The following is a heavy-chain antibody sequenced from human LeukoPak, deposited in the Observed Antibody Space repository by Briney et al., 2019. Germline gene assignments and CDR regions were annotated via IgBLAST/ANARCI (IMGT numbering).Heavy chain of an antibody. CDR2: INPSGGST. Sequence: GASVKVSCKXSGYTFTSYYMHWVRQASGQGLEWMGRINPSGGSTSYAQKFQGRVTMTRDTSTSTVYMELSSLRSEDTAVYYCAREMATTKSAFDYWGQGTLVTVPS. V-gene: IGHV1-46*01. CDR3: AREMATTKSAFDY. CDR1: GYTFTSYY. D-gene: IGHD5-24*01. J-gene: IGHJ4*02.